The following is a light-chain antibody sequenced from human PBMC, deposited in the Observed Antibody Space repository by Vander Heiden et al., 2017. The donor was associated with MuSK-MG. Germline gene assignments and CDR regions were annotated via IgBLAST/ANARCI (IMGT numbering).Light chain of an antibody. Sequence: SVLTQPPPASWTPGQRLTISSSGTSPDIGSNTVNGYQHLPGMAPKLLIYNNDQRPSGVPDRFSGSKSGSSASLAIRGLQSEDEADDYCAAWGHSLKVVFGGGTKLTGL. V-gene: IGLV1-44*01. CDR1: SPDIGSNT. CDR3: AAWGHSLKVV. CDR2: NND. J-gene: IGLJ3*02.